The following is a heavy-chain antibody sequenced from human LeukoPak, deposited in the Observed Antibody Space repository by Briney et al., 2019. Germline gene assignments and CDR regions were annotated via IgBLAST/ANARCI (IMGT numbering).Heavy chain of an antibody. CDR2: ICGSGGST. D-gene: IGHD2-2*01. V-gene: IGHV3-23*01. CDR1: GFTFSSYA. CDR3: ATPRDILVVLHAFQH. J-gene: IGHJ1*01. Sequence: PGGSLRLSCAASGFTFSSYAMSWVRQAPGKGLEWVSAICGSGGSTYYADSVKGRFTISRDNSKNTLYLQMNSLRAEDTAVFYCATPRDILVVLHAFQHWGQGTLVTVSS.